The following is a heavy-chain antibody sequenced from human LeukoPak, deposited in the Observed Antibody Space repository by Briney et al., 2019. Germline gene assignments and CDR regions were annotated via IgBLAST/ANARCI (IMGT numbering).Heavy chain of an antibody. D-gene: IGHD1-26*01. J-gene: IGHJ4*02. CDR2: ISSSGSTI. CDR3: ARDHQGGSYSIFDY. Sequence: TGGSLRLSCAASGFTFSSYEMNWVRQAPGKGLEWVSYISSSGSTIYYADSVKGRFTISRGNAKNSLYLQMNSLRAEDTAVYYCARDHQGGSYSIFDYWGQGTLVTVSS. V-gene: IGHV3-48*03. CDR1: GFTFSSYE.